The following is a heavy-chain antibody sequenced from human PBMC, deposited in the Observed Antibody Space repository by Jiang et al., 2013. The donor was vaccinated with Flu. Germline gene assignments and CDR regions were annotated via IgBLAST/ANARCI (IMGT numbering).Heavy chain of an antibody. J-gene: IGHJ4*02. Sequence: VRQATGQGLEWMGWMNPNSGNTGYAQKFQGRVTMTRNTSISTAYMELSSLRSEDTAVYYCARGFLTYYDFWSGYYRPYYFDYWGQGTLVTVSS. CDR3: ARGFLTYYDFWSGYYRPYYFDY. D-gene: IGHD3-3*01. V-gene: IGHV1-8*01. CDR2: MNPNSGNT.